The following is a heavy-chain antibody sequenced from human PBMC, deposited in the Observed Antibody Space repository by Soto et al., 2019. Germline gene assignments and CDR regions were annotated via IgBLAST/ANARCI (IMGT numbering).Heavy chain of an antibody. V-gene: IGHV4-34*01. CDR3: ARISHDSSPS. D-gene: IGHD3-22*01. CDR1: GGSFSGYY. CDR2: INHSGST. J-gene: IGHJ3*01. Sequence: SETLSLTCAVFGGSFSGYYWSWIRQPPGKGLEWIGEINHSGSTNYNPSLKSRVTISVDTSKNQFSLHLNSVTPEDTAVYYCARISHDSSPSWGQGTMVTVSS.